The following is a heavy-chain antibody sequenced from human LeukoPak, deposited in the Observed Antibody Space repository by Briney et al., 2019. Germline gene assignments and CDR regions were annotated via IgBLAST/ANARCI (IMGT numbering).Heavy chain of an antibody. J-gene: IGHJ4*02. CDR1: GYTFTAYD. CDR2: MNPDTGDT. D-gene: IGHD1-26*01. CDR3: TRGSLSGSSRDY. V-gene: IGHV1-8*01. Sequence: ASVRVSCKASGYTFTAYDINWVREATGQGLEGMGWMNPDTGDTGYAQKFQGRVIMTRDTSIDTAYMELSGLTSEDTAVYYCTRGSLSGSSRDYWGQGALVTVSS.